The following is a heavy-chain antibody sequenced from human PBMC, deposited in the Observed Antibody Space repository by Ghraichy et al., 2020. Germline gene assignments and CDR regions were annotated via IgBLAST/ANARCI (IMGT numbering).Heavy chain of an antibody. J-gene: IGHJ5*02. CDR1: GGSISSGDYY. V-gene: IGHV4-30-4*01. Sequence: SETLSLTCTVSGGSISSGDYYWSWIRQPPGKGLEWIGYIYYSGSTYYNPSLKSRVTISVDTSKNQFSLKLSSVTAADTAVYYCARVGGVGWFDPWGQGTLVTVSP. D-gene: IGHD3-16*01. CDR2: IYYSGST. CDR3: ARVGGVGWFDP.